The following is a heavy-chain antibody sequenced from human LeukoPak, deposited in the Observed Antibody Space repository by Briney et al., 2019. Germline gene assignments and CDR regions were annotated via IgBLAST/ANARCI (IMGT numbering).Heavy chain of an antibody. Sequence: SPTLSLTFVISGDSVSANSVTWHWIRQSPSRGLEWLGRTYYRSKWFYDFALSVRSRITINADTSKNQFSLHLNSVTPEDTAVYYCARAGSGHYTYWGQGTLVTVSS. D-gene: IGHD3-10*01. CDR1: GDSVSANSVT. CDR3: ARAGSGHYTY. V-gene: IGHV6-1*01. CDR2: TYYRSKWFY. J-gene: IGHJ4*02.